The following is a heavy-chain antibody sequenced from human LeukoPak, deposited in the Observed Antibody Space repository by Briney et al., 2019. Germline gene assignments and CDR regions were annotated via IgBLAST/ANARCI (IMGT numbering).Heavy chain of an antibody. CDR3: ARDPLYCSGGSCYSEGFDY. Sequence: ASVKVSCKASGYTFTGYYMHWVRQAPGQGLEWMGWINPNSGGTNYAQKFQGRVTLTSDTSISTAYMELSRLRSDDTAVYYCARDPLYCSGGSCYSEGFDYWAREPWSPSPQ. V-gene: IGHV1-2*02. CDR2: INPNSGGT. CDR1: GYTFTGYY. D-gene: IGHD2-15*01. J-gene: IGHJ4*02.